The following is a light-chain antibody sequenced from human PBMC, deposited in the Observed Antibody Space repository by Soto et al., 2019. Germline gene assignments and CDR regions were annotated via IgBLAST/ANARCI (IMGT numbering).Light chain of an antibody. CDR3: SSYTSSSNLI. CDR2: DVN. V-gene: IGLV2-14*03. J-gene: IGLJ2*01. CDR1: SRDVGNYNY. Sequence: QSPLTQRACVSGSLGQSFTISCTGTSRDVGNYNYVSWYQHHTGRAPKLVIYDVNNRPAGISNRFSGSKSDNTASLIIFGLQAEDEADYYCSSYTSSSNLIFGGGTKLTVL.